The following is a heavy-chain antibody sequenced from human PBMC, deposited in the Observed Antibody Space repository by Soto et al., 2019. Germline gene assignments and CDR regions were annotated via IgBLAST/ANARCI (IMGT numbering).Heavy chain of an antibody. D-gene: IGHD6-19*01. CDR3: ARLTYSSGWSRPFDY. V-gene: IGHV5-51*03. Sequence: EVQLVQSGAEVKKPGESLKISCKGSGYSFTSYWIGWVRQMPGKGLEWMGIIYPGDSDTRYSPSFQGQVTISADKSISTAYLQWSSLKASDTAMYYCARLTYSSGWSRPFDYWGQGTLVTVSS. CDR1: GYSFTSYW. J-gene: IGHJ4*02. CDR2: IYPGDSDT.